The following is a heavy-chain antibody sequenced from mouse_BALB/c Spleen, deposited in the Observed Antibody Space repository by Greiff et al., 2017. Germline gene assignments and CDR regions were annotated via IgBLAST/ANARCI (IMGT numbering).Heavy chain of an antibody. J-gene: IGHJ3*01. CDR3: ERERGSSWFAY. CDR2: ISYDGSN. D-gene: IGHD1-1*01. Sequence: EVKLMESGPGLVKPSQSLSLTCSVTGYSITSGYYWNWIRQFPGNKLEWMGYISYDGSNNYTPSHKNRISITRDTSKNQFFLRLNSMTNEDTVTYYSERERGSSWFAYWGQGTLVTVSA. V-gene: IGHV3-6*02. CDR1: GYSITSGYY.